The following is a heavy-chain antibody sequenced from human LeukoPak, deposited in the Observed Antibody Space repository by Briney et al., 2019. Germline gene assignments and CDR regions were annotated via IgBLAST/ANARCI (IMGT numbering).Heavy chain of an antibody. CDR3: ASPLRLGELSLKY. V-gene: IGHV4-39*01. Sequence: PSETLSLTCTVSGGSISSSSYYWGWIRQPPGKGLEWIGSIYYSGSTYYNPSLKSRVTISVDTSKNQFSLKLSSVTAADTAVYYCASPLRLGELSLKYWGQGTLVTVSS. CDR1: GGSISSSSYY. D-gene: IGHD3-16*02. CDR2: IYYSGST. J-gene: IGHJ4*02.